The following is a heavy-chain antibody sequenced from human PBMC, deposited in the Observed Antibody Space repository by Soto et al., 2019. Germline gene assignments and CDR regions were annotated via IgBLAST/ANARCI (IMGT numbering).Heavy chain of an antibody. CDR2: ISGSGDYT. J-gene: IGHJ4*02. Sequence: EVQLLESGGGLVQPGGSLRLSCAASGFTCSIYAMSWGRQAPGKGLEWVSAISGSGDYTYYADSVKGRFAISRETSNNTLYLQMNSLGAEDTAVYYCAKVLKAVADTYDYWGQGTLVTVSS. V-gene: IGHV3-23*01. CDR1: GFTCSIYA. CDR3: AKVLKAVADTYDY. D-gene: IGHD6-19*01.